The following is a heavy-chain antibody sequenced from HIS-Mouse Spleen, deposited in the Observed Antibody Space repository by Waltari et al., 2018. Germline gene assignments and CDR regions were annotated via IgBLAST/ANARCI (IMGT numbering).Heavy chain of an antibody. Sequence: QLQLQESGPGLVKPSETLSLTCTVYGGSISSSSYYWGWVRQPPGKGLEWIGSIYYSGSTYYNPSLKSRVTISVDTSKNQFSLKLSSVTAADTAVYYCAREIPYSSSWYDWYSDLWGRGTLVTVSS. CDR2: IYYSGST. J-gene: IGHJ2*01. CDR1: GGSISSSSYY. CDR3: AREIPYSSSWYDWYSDL. V-gene: IGHV4-39*07. D-gene: IGHD6-13*01.